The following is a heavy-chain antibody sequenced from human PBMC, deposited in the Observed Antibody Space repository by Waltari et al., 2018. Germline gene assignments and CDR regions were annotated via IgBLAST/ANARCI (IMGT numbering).Heavy chain of an antibody. CDR1: GASMISHSF. J-gene: IGHJ4*02. D-gene: IGHD2-15*01. CDR2: VDRSGRT. CDR3: ARDRGRGLYLDS. Sequence: QLQLQESGPGLVKPSGTLSLTCVVPGASMISHSFWSWVRQSPGKGLEWIGQVDRSGRTNYSPSFASRVIMSLDTSINHFSLNMHSATAADTAVYYCARDRGRGLYLDSWGRGILVSVSP. V-gene: IGHV4-4*02.